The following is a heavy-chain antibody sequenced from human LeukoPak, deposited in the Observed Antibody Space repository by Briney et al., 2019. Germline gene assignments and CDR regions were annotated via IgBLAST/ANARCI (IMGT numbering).Heavy chain of an antibody. CDR3: ARDSNWNYVHYYYYMDV. J-gene: IGHJ6*03. CDR2: IYSGGST. D-gene: IGHD1-7*01. Sequence: GGALRLSCAASGFTVSSNYMSWVRQAPGKGLEWVAVIYSGGSTYYEDSVKSRFTISRDNSKNTLNLQMNRLRAEDTAVYYCARDSNWNYVHYYYYMDVWGKGTTVTVSS. V-gene: IGHV3-53*01. CDR1: GFTVSSNY.